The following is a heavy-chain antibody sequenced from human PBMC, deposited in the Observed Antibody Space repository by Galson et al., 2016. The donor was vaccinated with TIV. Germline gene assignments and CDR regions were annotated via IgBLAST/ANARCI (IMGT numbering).Heavy chain of an antibody. Sequence: SLRLSCAASGFTFGHYAVNWFRQAPGKGLEWVGFITSKTYGATTEYAASVKGRFTISRDDSINIAYLQMNSLKTEDTAVYYCTRNAMGSTRNAFDLWGQGTVVTVSS. D-gene: IGHD1-1*01. V-gene: IGHV3-49*03. CDR1: GFTFGHYA. J-gene: IGHJ3*01. CDR2: ITSKTYGATT. CDR3: TRNAMGSTRNAFDL.